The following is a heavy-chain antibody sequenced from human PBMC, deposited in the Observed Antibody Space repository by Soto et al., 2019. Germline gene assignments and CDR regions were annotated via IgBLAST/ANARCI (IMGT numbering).Heavy chain of an antibody. D-gene: IGHD2-2*03. V-gene: IGHV3-49*04. CDR2: IRNTPYGGTT. J-gene: IGHJ5*02. Sequence: GSLRLYGNCSGFRCSEDAMTWVRQAPGKGLEWVGFIRNTPYGGTTDYAASVRGRFTISRDDSASIAYLQMNSLKTEDSGLYYCSRGSFGYYGPWGPGTLVTVSS. CDR3: SRGSFGYYGP. CDR1: GFRCSEDA.